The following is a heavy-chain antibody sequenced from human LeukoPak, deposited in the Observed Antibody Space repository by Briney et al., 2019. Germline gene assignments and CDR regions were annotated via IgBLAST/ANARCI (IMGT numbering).Heavy chain of an antibody. Sequence: SETLSLTCIVSGGSISSSSNYWSWIRQPPGKGLECIGYFYYSGSTNYNPSLKSRVTMSVDTSKNEFSLKLTSVTAADTAVYYCARGHSGYPYYFDYWGQGALVTVSS. CDR1: GGSISSSSNY. V-gene: IGHV4-61*01. CDR2: FYYSGST. J-gene: IGHJ4*02. CDR3: ARGHSGYPYYFDY. D-gene: IGHD5-12*01.